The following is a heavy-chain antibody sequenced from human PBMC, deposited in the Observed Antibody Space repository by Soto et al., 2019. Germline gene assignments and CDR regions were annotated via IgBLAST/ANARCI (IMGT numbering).Heavy chain of an antibody. CDR3: AREWDGDGYNSGWFDP. Sequence: ETLSLTCAVYGGSFSGYYWSWVRQAPGKGLEWVSYISSSSRTIYCADSVKGRFTISRDNAKNSLYLQMNSLRAEDTAVYYCAREWDGDGYNSGWFDPWGQGTLVT. CDR2: ISSSSRTI. V-gene: IGHV3-48*01. D-gene: IGHD5-12*01. CDR1: GGSFSGYY. J-gene: IGHJ5*02.